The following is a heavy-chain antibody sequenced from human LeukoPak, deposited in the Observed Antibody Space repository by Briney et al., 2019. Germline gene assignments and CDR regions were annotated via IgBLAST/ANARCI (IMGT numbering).Heavy chain of an antibody. CDR2: IFYSGST. V-gene: IGHV4-59*01. Sequence: SETLSLTCTVSGGSISSYYWSWIRQPPGKGLEWIGYIFYSGSTNYNRSLKSRVTISVDTPKNQFSLKLTSVTAAGTAVYYCASHVGPGGDFDYWGQGTLVTVSS. CDR1: GGSISSYY. D-gene: IGHD3-10*02. CDR3: ASHVGPGGDFDY. J-gene: IGHJ4*02.